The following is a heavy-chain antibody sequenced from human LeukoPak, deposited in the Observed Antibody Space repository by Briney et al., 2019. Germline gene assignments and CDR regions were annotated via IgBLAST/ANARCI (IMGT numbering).Heavy chain of an antibody. CDR2: ISPYNENK. Sequence: GASVKVSCKAPGYTFTSYGITWVRQAPGQGLQWMGWISPYNENKNYAQKFQGRVSLTTDTSTSTAYLELRSLRSDDTAIYYCARADCIGGNCFFDYWGQGALITVSS. CDR1: GYTFTSYG. D-gene: IGHD2-15*01. J-gene: IGHJ4*02. CDR3: ARADCIGGNCFFDY. V-gene: IGHV1-18*01.